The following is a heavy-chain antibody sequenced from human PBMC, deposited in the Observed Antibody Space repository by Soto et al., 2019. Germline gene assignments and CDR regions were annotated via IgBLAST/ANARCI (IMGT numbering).Heavy chain of an antibody. CDR1: GGSISSSSYY. V-gene: IGHV4-39*01. J-gene: IGHJ4*02. CDR2: IYYSGST. CDR3: ARYRRWRLGYCTNGVCYDPSGFDY. Sequence: SETLSLTCAVSGGSISSSSYYWGWIRQPPGKGLEWIGSIYYSGSTYYNPSLKSRVTISVDTSKNQFSLKLSSVTAADTAVYYCARYRRWRLGYCTNGVCYDPSGFDYWGQGTLVTVSS. D-gene: IGHD2-8*01.